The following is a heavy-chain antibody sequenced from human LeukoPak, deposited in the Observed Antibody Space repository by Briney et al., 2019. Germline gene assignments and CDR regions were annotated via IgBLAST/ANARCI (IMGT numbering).Heavy chain of an antibody. CDR1: GDSISNSHW. CDR2: IYHGGST. V-gene: IGHV4-4*02. Sequence: SETLSLTCAVSGDSISNSHWWSWVRQPPRKGLEWIGEIYHGGSTNFNPSLKTPVTISIDRSKNQFSLKMEFVTAADTAVYYCARWYGSGTRNPWFDSWGQGARVTVSS. CDR3: ARWYGSGTRNPWFDS. D-gene: IGHD3-10*01. J-gene: IGHJ5*01.